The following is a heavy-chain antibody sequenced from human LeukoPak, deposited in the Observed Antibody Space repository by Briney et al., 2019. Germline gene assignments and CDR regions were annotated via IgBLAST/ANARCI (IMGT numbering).Heavy chain of an antibody. CDR2: ISGSGGST. CDR1: GFTFSSYA. J-gene: IGHJ6*02. Sequence: GGSLRLSCAASGFTFSSYAMSWVRQAPGKGLEWVSAISGSGGSTYYADSVKGRFTISRDNSKNTLYLQMNSLRAEDTAVYYCAKRKASSRWYYYYGMDVWGQGTTVTVSS. CDR3: AKRKASSRWYYYYGMDV. V-gene: IGHV3-23*01. D-gene: IGHD6-13*01.